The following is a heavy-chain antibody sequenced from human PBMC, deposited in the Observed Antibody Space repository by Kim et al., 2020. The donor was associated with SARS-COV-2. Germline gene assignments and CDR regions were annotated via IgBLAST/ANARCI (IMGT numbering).Heavy chain of an antibody. D-gene: IGHD6-13*01. CDR3: ATGYSSSWYEHTFDY. CDR1: GGSISSYY. CDR2: IYYSGST. Sequence: SETLSLTCTVSGGSISSYYWSWIRQPPGKGLEWIGYIYYSGSTNYNPSLKSRVTISADTSKNQFSLKLSSVTAADTAVFYCATGYSSSWYEHTFDYCGQG. J-gene: IGHJ4*02. V-gene: IGHV4-59*13.